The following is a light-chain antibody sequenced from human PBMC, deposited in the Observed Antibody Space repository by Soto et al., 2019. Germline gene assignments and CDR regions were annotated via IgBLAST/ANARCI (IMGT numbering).Light chain of an antibody. J-gene: IGLJ1*01. CDR3: CSYAGSSLGV. CDR1: SSDVGSYNL. V-gene: IGLV2-23*01. CDR2: EGS. Sequence: QSVLTQPASVSGSPGQSITSSCTGTSSDVGSYNLVSWYQQHPGKAPKLMIYEGSKRPSGVSNRFSGSKSGNTASLTISGLQAEDEADYYCCSYAGSSLGVFGTGTKVTVL.